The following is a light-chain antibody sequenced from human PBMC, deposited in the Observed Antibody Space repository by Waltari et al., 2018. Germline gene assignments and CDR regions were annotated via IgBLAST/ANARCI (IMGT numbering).Light chain of an antibody. CDR3: QTWGTGFQV. J-gene: IGLJ3*02. CDR2: VNSDGSH. CDR1: GEYSAYA. Sequence: LVLTQSPSASASLGASVTLTCSLPGEYSAYAIAWPPLLPLKGPRYLMTVNSDGSHKKGEGISDRFSGSSSDLDRNLIISRLQADDEADYFCQTWGTGFQVFGSGTKLTVL. V-gene: IGLV4-69*01.